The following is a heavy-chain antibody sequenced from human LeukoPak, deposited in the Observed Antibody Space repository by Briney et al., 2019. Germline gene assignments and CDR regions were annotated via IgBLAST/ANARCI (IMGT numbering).Heavy chain of an antibody. Sequence: PGRSLTLSCAASAFTSTSYAMNWVRQAPGKGLEWVSAISGSGGKANYADSVKGRSTMSRDNFEYTLYLQMSSLRAEDTAVYYCAKSLESYGDSSSGHWGQGTLVTVSS. V-gene: IGHV3-23*01. CDR1: AFTSTSYA. J-gene: IGHJ4*02. CDR2: ISGSGGKA. D-gene: IGHD4-17*01. CDR3: AKSLESYGDSSSGH.